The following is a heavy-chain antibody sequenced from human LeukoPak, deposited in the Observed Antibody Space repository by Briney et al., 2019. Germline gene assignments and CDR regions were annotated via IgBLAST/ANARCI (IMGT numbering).Heavy chain of an antibody. D-gene: IGHD3-3*01. J-gene: IGHJ6*03. Sequence: GASVKVSCKASGYTFTSYDINWVRQATGQGLEWMGWMNPNSGNTGYAQKFQGRVTITRNTSISTAYMELSSLRSEDTAVYYCARGPEPMYYDFWSGYYGSYYYMDVWGKGTTVTISS. CDR1: GYTFTSYD. CDR2: MNPNSGNT. V-gene: IGHV1-8*03. CDR3: ARGPEPMYYDFWSGYYGSYYYMDV.